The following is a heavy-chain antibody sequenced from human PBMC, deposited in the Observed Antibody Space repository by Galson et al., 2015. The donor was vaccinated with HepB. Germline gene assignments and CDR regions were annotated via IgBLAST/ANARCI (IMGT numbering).Heavy chain of an antibody. J-gene: IGHJ6*02. V-gene: IGHV3-66*02. Sequence: LRLSCAVSEFTVSSNHMSWVRQAPGKGLEWVAIIYSGGNTSYADSVKGRFTISRAKSKNTLYLQMNSLGLEDTAVYYCARDQGDDYVNYYYYSGMDVWGQGTTVTVSS. CDR2: IYSGGNT. CDR3: ARDQGDDYVNYYYYSGMDV. D-gene: IGHD4-17*01. CDR1: EFTVSSNH.